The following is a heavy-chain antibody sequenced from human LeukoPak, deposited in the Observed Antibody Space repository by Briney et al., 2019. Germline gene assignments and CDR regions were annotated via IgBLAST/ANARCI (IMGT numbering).Heavy chain of an antibody. Sequence: SETLSLTCTVSGGSISSGSYYWSWIRQPAGKGLEWIGRIYTSGSTNYNPSLKSRVTISVDTSKNQFSLKLSSVTAADTAVYYCARTYYYGSGRNYWGQGTLVTVSS. D-gene: IGHD3-10*01. CDR1: GGSISSGSYY. CDR2: IYTSGST. V-gene: IGHV4-61*02. CDR3: ARTYYYGSGRNY. J-gene: IGHJ4*02.